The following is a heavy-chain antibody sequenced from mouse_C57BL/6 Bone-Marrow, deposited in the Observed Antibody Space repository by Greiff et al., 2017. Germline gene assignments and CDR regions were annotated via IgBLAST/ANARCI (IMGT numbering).Heavy chain of an antibody. CDR2: ISNGGGST. V-gene: IGHV5-12*01. Sequence: EVKVVESGGGLVQPGGSLKLSCAASGFTFSDYYMSWVRQTPEKRLAWVAYISNGGGSTYYPDTVKGRFTISRTNAKHPLYLQMSRLKSEDTAMYYCARQRGHYYGSSYFDYWGQGTTLTVSS. CDR3: ARQRGHYYGSSYFDY. J-gene: IGHJ2*01. CDR1: GFTFSDYY. D-gene: IGHD1-1*01.